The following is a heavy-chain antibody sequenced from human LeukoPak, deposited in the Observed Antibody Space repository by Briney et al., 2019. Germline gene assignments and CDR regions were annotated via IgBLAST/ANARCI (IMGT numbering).Heavy chain of an antibody. Sequence: ASVKGSCKASGYTFTSYDINWMRQATGQGLESIGWMNPNSGNTGYAQKFQGRVTMTRNTSISTAYMELSSLRSEDTSFYQAENGIRYFDWLLRNYCYYYYMDVWGKGTTVTVSS. V-gene: IGHV1-8*01. J-gene: IGHJ6*03. D-gene: IGHD3-9*01. CDR1: GYTFTSYD. CDR2: MNPNSGNT. CDR3: ENGIRYFDWLLRNYCYYYYMDV.